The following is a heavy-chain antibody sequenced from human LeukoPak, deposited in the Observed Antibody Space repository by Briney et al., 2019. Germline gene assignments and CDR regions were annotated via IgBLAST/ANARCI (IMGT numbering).Heavy chain of an antibody. D-gene: IGHD6-6*01. J-gene: IGHJ4*02. Sequence: GGSLRLSCAASGFTFDDYGMSWVRQAPGKGLEWDSGINWNGGSTGYADSVKGRFTISRNNAKNSLYLQMNSLRAEDTALYYCARVGGRRPRRDYFDYWGQGTLVTVSS. CDR1: GFTFDDYG. CDR3: ARVGGRRPRRDYFDY. CDR2: INWNGGST. V-gene: IGHV3-20*04.